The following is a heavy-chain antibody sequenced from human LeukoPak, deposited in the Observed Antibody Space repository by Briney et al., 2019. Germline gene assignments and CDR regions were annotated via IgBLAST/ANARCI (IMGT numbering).Heavy chain of an antibody. Sequence: GGSLRLSCAASGFTFSSYGMHWVRQAPGKGLEWVAFIRYDGSNKYYADSVKGRFTISRDNSKNTLYLQMNSLRAEDTAVYYCARDHSSFMLFYYYYYMDVWGKGTTVTVSS. J-gene: IGHJ6*03. D-gene: IGHD2-21*01. CDR2: IRYDGSNK. CDR3: ARDHSSFMLFYYYYYMDV. V-gene: IGHV3-30*02. CDR1: GFTFSSYG.